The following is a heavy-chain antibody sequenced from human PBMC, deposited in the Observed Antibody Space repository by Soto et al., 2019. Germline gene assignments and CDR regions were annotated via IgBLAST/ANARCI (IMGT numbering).Heavy chain of an antibody. CDR3: VKDESINWYSGHFRH. D-gene: IGHD6-13*01. Sequence: SLRLSCAASGFTFDDYALHWVRQVPGKGLEWVSGINWNSGSIGYGDSVKGRFAISRDNAKNSLHLQMNSLSAEDTAFYYCVKDESINWYSGHFRHWGQGTLVTVSS. CDR1: GFTFDDYA. CDR2: INWNSGSI. J-gene: IGHJ1*01. V-gene: IGHV3-9*01.